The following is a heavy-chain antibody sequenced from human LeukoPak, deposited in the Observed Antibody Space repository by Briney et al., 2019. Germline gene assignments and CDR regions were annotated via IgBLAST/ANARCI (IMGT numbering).Heavy chain of an antibody. Sequence: SVKVSCKASGGTFSSYAISWVRQAPGQGLEWMGRIIPILGIANYAQKFQGRVTITADKSTSTAYMELSSLRSEDTAVYYCARDTTRYNWFDPWGQGTLVTVSS. V-gene: IGHV1-69*04. CDR1: GGTFSSYA. CDR3: ARDTTRYNWFDP. CDR2: IIPILGIA. J-gene: IGHJ5*02. D-gene: IGHD1-26*01.